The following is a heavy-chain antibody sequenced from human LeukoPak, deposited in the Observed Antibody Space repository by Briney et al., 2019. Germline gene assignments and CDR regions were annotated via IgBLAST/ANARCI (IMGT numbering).Heavy chain of an antibody. Sequence: PSETLSLTCTVSGVSINIYYWSWIRQPAGKGLEWIGRIYTSGSTDYNPSLNSRVTMSVDTSRNQFSLKLTSVTAADTAVYYCARGRSRGPWGQGTLVTVSS. CDR2: IYTSGST. CDR1: GVSINIYY. J-gene: IGHJ5*02. CDR3: ARGRSRGP. V-gene: IGHV4-4*07.